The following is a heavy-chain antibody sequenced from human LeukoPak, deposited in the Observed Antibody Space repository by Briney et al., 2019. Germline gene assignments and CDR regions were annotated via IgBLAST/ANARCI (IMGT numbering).Heavy chain of an antibody. CDR3: ATPHCSSTSCYSLPFDY. J-gene: IGHJ4*02. D-gene: IGHD2-2*02. V-gene: IGHV1-69*01. Sequence: SVKVSCKASGGTFSSYAISWVRQAPGQGLEWMGGIIPIFGTANYAQKFQGRVTITADESTSTAYMELSSLRSEDTAVYYCATPHCSSTSCYSLPFDYWGQGTLVTVSS. CDR2: IIPIFGTA. CDR1: GGTFSSYA.